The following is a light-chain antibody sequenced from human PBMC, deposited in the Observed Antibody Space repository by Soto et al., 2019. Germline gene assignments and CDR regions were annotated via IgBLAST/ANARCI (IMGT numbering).Light chain of an antibody. Sequence: DIQMTQSPSSLSASVGDRVTITCRASQSLSSYLNWYQQKPGKAPKLLIYAASSLQSWVPSRFSGSGSGTDLTLTISSLQPEDFATYYCQQSYSTPPITFGQGTRLEIK. CDR3: QQSYSTPPIT. J-gene: IGKJ5*01. CDR1: QSLSSY. V-gene: IGKV1-39*01. CDR2: AAS.